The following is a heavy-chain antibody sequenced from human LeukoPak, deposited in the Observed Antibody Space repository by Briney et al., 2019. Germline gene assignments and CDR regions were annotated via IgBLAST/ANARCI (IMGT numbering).Heavy chain of an antibody. D-gene: IGHD5-12*01. J-gene: IGHJ3*01. V-gene: IGHV4-38-2*02. CDR3: VRQVATKGEWAFDL. CDR1: TYSIPSGYY. Sequence: PSETLSLTCSVSTYSIPSGYYWGWIRQSPGKVLDWIGGINLNGHTYYKPSLKGRVTISMDTSKNRFSLKLSSVTAADTAVYYCVRQVATKGEWAFDLWGQGTMVTASS. CDR2: INLNGHT.